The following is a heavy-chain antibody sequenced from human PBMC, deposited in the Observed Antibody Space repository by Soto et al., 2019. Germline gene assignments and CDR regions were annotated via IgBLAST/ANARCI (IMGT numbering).Heavy chain of an antibody. D-gene: IGHD3-3*01. CDR1: GGTFSSYT. V-gene: IGHV1-69*04. CDR3: ARDYLQFSLEFWSGYNRSYYMDV. CDR2: IIPILGIA. J-gene: IGHJ6*03. Sequence: GASVKVSCKASGGTFSSYTISWVRQAPGQGLEWMGRIIPILGIANYAQKFQGRVTITADKSTSTAYMELSSLRSEDTAVYYCARDYLQFSLEFWSGYNRSYYMDVWGKGTTVTVSS.